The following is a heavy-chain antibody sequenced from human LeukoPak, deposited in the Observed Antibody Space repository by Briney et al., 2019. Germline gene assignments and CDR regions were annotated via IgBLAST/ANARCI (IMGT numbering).Heavy chain of an antibody. V-gene: IGHV1-46*02. CDR2: INPSGDTT. CDR1: GNTHY. D-gene: IGHD1-14*01. CDR3: AREWPTTYWFDP. J-gene: IGHJ5*02. Sequence: GASVKVSCKASGNTHYIHWVRQAPGQGLEWMGTINPSGDTTPYAQKFQGRITITRDTSTSTAHMDLSSLTSDDTAVYYCAREWPTTYWFDPWGQGTLVTVPS.